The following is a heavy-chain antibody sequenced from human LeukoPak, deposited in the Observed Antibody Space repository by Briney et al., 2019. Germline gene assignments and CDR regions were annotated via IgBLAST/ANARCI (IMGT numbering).Heavy chain of an antibody. D-gene: IGHD2-2*01. CDR3: AKVYCSGSSCYRTPDY. Sequence: GGSLRLSCAASGFTFSNYAMSWVRQAPGKGLEWVSAINDNGDNTYYAGSVKGRFTISRDNSKNTLYLQMNSLRAEDTAIYYCAKVYCSGSSCYRTPDYWGQGTLVTVSS. CDR1: GFTFSNYA. CDR2: INDNGDNT. J-gene: IGHJ4*02. V-gene: IGHV3-23*01.